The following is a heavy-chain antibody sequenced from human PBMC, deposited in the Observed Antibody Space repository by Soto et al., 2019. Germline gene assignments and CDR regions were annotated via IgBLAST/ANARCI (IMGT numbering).Heavy chain of an antibody. Sequence: VPLSVTCTVCDGSIRSGASYRSWISQPPGKGLEWIGYISYTGSTNYNPSLRSRVTISVDTSKNQFSLKLSSVTAADTAVYYCARDRGAAAATYYFDYWGQGTLVTVSS. CDR2: ISYTGST. CDR3: ARDRGAAAATYYFDY. CDR1: DGSIRSGASY. J-gene: IGHJ4*02. D-gene: IGHD6-13*01. V-gene: IGHV4-61*08.